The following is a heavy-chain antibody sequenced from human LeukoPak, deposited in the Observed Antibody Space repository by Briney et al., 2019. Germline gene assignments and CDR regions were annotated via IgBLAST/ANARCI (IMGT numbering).Heavy chain of an antibody. CDR1: GYTFTNYA. J-gene: IGHJ4*02. CDR3: ARDLGAEIGFDY. D-gene: IGHD1-14*01. V-gene: IGHV1-18*01. Sequence: ASVKVSCKASGYTFTNYAMNWVRQAPGQGLEWMGWISAYNGNTNYAQKLQGRVTMTTDTSTSTAYMELRGLRSDDTAVYYCARDLGAEIGFDYWGQGTLVTVSS. CDR2: ISAYNGNT.